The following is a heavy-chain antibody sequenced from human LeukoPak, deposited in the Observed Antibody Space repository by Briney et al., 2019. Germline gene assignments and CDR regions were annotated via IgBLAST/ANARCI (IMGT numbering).Heavy chain of an antibody. CDR1: GFTFSDYY. Sequence: GGSPRLSCAASGFTFSDYYMSWIRQAPGKGLEWVSYISSSGSTIYYADSVKGRFTISRDNAKNSLYLQMNSLRAEDTAVYYCARDTSLGSGSYYRYWGQGTLVTVSS. J-gene: IGHJ4*02. CDR2: ISSSGSTI. CDR3: ARDTSLGSGSYYRY. V-gene: IGHV3-11*01. D-gene: IGHD3-10*02.